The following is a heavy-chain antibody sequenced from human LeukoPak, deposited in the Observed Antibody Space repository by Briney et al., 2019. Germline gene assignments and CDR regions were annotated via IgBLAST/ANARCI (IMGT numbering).Heavy chain of an antibody. CDR1: GYTFTGYY. Sequence: APVKVSCKASGYTFTGYYMHWVRQAPGQGLEWMGWINPNSGGTNYAQKFQGRVTMTRDTSISTAYMELSRLRSDDTAVYYCARGQWVRLPDNWFDPWGQGTLVTVSS. V-gene: IGHV1-2*02. CDR3: ARGQWVRLPDNWFDP. CDR2: INPNSGGT. J-gene: IGHJ5*02. D-gene: IGHD3-10*01.